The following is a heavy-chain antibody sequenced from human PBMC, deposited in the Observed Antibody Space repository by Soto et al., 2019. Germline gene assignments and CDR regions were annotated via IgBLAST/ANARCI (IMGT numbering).Heavy chain of an antibody. D-gene: IGHD2-8*02. Sequence: SETLSLTCAVYGGSFSGYYWTWIRQPPGTGLEWIGEINHSGSTNYNPSLKSRVTISVDTSKNQFSLKLTSVTAADTAVYYCARDKITGLFDYWGQGTLGTLSS. CDR1: GGSFSGYY. CDR2: INHSGST. CDR3: ARDKITGLFDY. V-gene: IGHV4-34*01. J-gene: IGHJ4*02.